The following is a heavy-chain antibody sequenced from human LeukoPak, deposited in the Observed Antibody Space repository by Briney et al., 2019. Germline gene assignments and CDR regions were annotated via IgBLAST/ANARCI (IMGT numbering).Heavy chain of an antibody. CDR2: IYYSGST. CDR3: ATDPYCSSTSCYPPNWFDP. CDR1: GGSISSSSYY. Sequence: SETLSLTCTVSGGSISSSSYYWGWIRQPPGKGLEWIGSIYYSGSTYYNPSLKSRVTISVDTSKNQFPLKLSSVTAADTAVYYCATDPYCSSTSCYPPNWFDPWGQGTLVTVSS. V-gene: IGHV4-39*01. D-gene: IGHD2-2*01. J-gene: IGHJ5*02.